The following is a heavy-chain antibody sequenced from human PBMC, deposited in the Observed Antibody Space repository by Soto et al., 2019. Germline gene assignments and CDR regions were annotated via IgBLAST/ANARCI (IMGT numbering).Heavy chain of an antibody. J-gene: IGHJ4*02. V-gene: IGHV4-59*02. D-gene: IGHD6-19*01. CDR3: ARSVAVPGAHIDY. CDR1: GGSVCGSY. CDR2: VYYTGST. Sequence: SDTLSLTCSVCGGSVCGSYWGGIRQSPGKGLEWLGYVYYTGSTNYSPSLRSRVSISVDTSKNEFSLRLSSVTAADTAVYFCARSVAVPGAHIDYWGQGTQVTVSS.